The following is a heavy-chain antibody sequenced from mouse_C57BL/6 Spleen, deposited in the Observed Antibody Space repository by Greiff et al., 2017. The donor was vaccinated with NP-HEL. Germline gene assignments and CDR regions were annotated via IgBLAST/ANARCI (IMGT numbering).Heavy chain of an antibody. CDR1: GYSFTGYY. J-gene: IGHJ4*01. CDR2: INPSTGGT. D-gene: IGHD1-1*01. Sequence: EVQRVESGPELVKPGASVKISCKASGYSFTGYYMNWVKQSPEKSLEWIGEINPSTGGTTYNQKLKAKATLTVDKSSSTAYMQLKSLTSDGSAFYDCARDHYYGSLYAMDYWGQGTSVTVSS. V-gene: IGHV1-42*01. CDR3: ARDHYYGSLYAMDY.